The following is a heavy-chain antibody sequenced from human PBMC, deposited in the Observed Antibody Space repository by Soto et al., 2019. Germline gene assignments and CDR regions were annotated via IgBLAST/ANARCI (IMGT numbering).Heavy chain of an antibody. CDR3: ARRIKEYYFDY. Sequence: SETLSLTCTVSGGSISSSSYYWGWIRQPPGKGLEWIGSIYYSGSTYYNPSLKSRVTISVDTSKNQFSLKLSSVTAADTAVYYCARRIKEYYFDYWGQGTLVTVSS. CDR1: GGSISSSSYY. J-gene: IGHJ4*02. V-gene: IGHV4-39*01. D-gene: IGHD2-15*01. CDR2: IYYSGST.